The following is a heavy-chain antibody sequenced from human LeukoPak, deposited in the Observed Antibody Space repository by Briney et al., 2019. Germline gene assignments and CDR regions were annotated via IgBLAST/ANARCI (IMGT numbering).Heavy chain of an antibody. CDR3: ARGYCSGGSCHLDY. CDR2: INPNSGGT. CDR1: GYTFTGYY. V-gene: IGHV1-2*02. D-gene: IGHD2-15*01. Sequence: ASVKVSCKASGYTFTGYYMHWVRQAPGQGLEWKGWINPNSGGTNYAQKFRGRVTMTRDTSISTAYMELSRLRSDDTAVYYCARGYCSGGSCHLDYWGQGTLVTVSS. J-gene: IGHJ4*02.